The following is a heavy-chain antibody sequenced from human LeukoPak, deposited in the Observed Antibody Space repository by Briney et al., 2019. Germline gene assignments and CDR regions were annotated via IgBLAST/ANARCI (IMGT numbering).Heavy chain of an antibody. CDR1: GGSISSYY. CDR3: ASTKIKGLRFLSPYGMDV. J-gene: IGHJ6*02. V-gene: IGHV4-59*01. CDR2: IYYSGST. Sequence: PSETLSLTCTVSGGSISSYYWSWIRQPPGKGLEWIGYIYYSGSTNYNSSLKSRVTISVDTSKNQFSLKLSSVTAADTAVYYCASTKIKGLRFLSPYGMDVWGQGTTVTVSS. D-gene: IGHD3-3*01.